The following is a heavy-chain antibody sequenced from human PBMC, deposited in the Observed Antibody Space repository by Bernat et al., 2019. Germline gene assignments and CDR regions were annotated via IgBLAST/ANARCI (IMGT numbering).Heavy chain of an antibody. CDR3: ATGCYDSCLPVAS. D-gene: IGHD3-9*01. CDR1: GFTFSGYA. J-gene: IGHJ4*02. Sequence: VHLLESGGGLVQPGGCLRLSCAASGFTFSGYAMSWVRQAPGKGLEWVSGVSGSGRSTFYADSVKGRFTISRDNSKNTLYLQMNSLSAEDTAIYSCATGCYDSCLPVASWSQGATVPVSS. V-gene: IGHV3-23*01. CDR2: VSGSGRST.